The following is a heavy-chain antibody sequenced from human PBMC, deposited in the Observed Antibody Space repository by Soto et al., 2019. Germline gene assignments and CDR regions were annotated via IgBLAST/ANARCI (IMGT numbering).Heavy chain of an antibody. V-gene: IGHV1-3*01. CDR2: INVGNGNT. CDR1: GFPFAGNT. J-gene: IGHJ5*02. D-gene: IGHD4-17*01. Sequence: QVQLVQSGAEVKKPGASVKVYCKASGFPFAGNTVLWVRQAPGQGLEWMGWINVGNGNTKLSQKFQGRFTPARDTSAGTAYMELSSLRSEDTAVYYCARGLPTTVTILQSWGQGTLVTVAS. CDR3: ARGLPTTVTILQS.